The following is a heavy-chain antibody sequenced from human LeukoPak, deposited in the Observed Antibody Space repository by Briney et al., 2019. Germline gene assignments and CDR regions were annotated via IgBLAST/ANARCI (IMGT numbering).Heavy chain of an antibody. CDR2: IYYSGST. CDR1: GGSISSYY. D-gene: IGHD6-13*01. V-gene: IGHV4-59*12. J-gene: IGHJ5*02. Sequence: SETLSLTCTVSGGSISSYYWSWIRQPPGKGLEWIGYIYYSGSTNYNPSLKSRVTISVDTSKNQFSLKLSSVTAADTAVYYCARRGPQYSSSWYGRERWFDPWGQGTLVTVSS. CDR3: ARRGPQYSSSWYGRERWFDP.